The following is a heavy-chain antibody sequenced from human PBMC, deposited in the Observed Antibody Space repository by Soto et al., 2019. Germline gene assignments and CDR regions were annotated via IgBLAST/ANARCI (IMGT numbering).Heavy chain of an antibody. CDR2: INYSGRS. CDR3: ARSYCADSVSCNWFAP. V-gene: IGHV4-59*01. Sequence: QVQLQESGPGLVKSSETLSLTCSVSGDSSSTYYWGWIRQPPGKGLEWIGYINYSGRSNHNPSLKSRPCIPVDASKNQVSLKLTSVTAADTAVYYCARSYCADSVSCNWFAPWGQGTLVVVSS. J-gene: IGHJ5*02. CDR1: GDSSSTYY. D-gene: IGHD2-8*02.